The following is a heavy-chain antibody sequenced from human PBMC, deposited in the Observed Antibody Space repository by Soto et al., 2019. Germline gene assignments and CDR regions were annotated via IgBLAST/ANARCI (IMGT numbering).Heavy chain of an antibody. CDR2: ISGRGGSS. J-gene: IGHJ4*02. V-gene: IGHV3-23*01. Sequence: EVQLLEAGGGLIQPGGSLRLSCSASGFSFSSYAMMWVRQAPGKGLEWDSVISGRGGSSYFADSAKGRFTISRDNSKNMLYLEMNSLRAEDTAIYFCAKGSIEYSASVDYWGKGTLVIVSS. CDR1: GFSFSSYA. CDR3: AKGSIEYSASVDY. D-gene: IGHD1-26*01.